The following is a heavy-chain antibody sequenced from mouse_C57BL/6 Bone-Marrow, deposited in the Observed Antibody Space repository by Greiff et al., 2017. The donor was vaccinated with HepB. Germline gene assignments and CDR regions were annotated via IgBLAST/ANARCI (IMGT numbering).Heavy chain of an antibody. CDR1: GYTFTSYW. J-gene: IGHJ3*01. CDR2: IDPSDSYT. CDR3: SQATFAY. D-gene: IGHD3-2*02. V-gene: IGHV1-59*01. Sequence: QVQLQQPGAELVRPGTSVKLSCKASGYTFTSYWMHWVKQRPGQGLEWIGVIDPSDSYTNYNQKFKGKATLTVDTSSSTAYMQLSSLTSEDSAVYYCSQATFAYWGQGTLVTVSA.